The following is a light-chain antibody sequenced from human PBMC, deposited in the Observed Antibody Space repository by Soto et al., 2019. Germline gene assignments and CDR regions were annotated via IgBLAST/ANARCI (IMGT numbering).Light chain of an antibody. V-gene: IGLV2-14*03. CDR1: SSDVGNYNF. Sequence: QSALTQPASVSGSPGQSIAISCTGTSSDVGNYNFVSWYQQHPGKAPKLMIYDVSNRPSGISNRFSGSKSGNTASLTISGLQAEDEADYYCCSYTTSSTYVFGTGIKLTVL. J-gene: IGLJ1*01. CDR3: CSYTTSSTYV. CDR2: DVS.